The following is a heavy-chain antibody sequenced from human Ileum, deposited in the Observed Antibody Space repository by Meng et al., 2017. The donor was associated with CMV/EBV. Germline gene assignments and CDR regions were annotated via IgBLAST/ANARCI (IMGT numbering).Heavy chain of an antibody. CDR3: AKGYYYDSIGFYPFDY. CDR2: INGGNGNT. D-gene: IGHD3-22*01. Sequence: SGYSFISYSRHWVRQAPGQRLEWMGWINGGNGNTKYSEKFQDRVTITRDTSASTVYMDLSSLTSEDTAIYYCAKGYYYDSIGFYPFDYWGQGTLVTVSS. J-gene: IGHJ4*02. V-gene: IGHV1-3*01. CDR1: GYSFISYS.